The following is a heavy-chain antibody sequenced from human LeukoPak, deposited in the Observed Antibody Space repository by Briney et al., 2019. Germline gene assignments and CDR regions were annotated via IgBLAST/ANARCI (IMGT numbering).Heavy chain of an antibody. CDR2: ISAYNGNT. J-gene: IGHJ4*02. D-gene: IGHD5-12*01. Sequence: ASVKVSCKASGYTFTSYGISWVRQAPGQGLEWMGWISAYNGNTNYAQKLQGKVTMTTDTSTSTAYMELRRLRSDDTAVYYCARVGGGYSGQDFFDYWGQGTLVTVSS. V-gene: IGHV1-18*01. CDR1: GYTFTSYG. CDR3: ARVGGGYSGQDFFDY.